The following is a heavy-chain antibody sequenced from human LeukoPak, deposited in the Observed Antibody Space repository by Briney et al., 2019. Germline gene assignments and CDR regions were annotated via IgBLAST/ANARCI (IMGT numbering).Heavy chain of an antibody. CDR2: INHSGST. D-gene: IGHD3-3*01. CDR3: AVNYDSC. CDR1: NGPFSGYF. J-gene: IGHJ4*02. Sequence: PSETLSLTCAVYNGPFSGYFWSWIRQPPGKGLEWIGEINHSGSTNYNPSLRGRVIVSGDTSKNQFSLSLSSVTAADTAVYYCAVNYDSCGGQGTLVTVSS. V-gene: IGHV4-34*01.